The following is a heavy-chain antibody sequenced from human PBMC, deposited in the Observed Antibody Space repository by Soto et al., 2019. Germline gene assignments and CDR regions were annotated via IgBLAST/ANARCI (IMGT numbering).Heavy chain of an antibody. CDR3: ARDHKTDYYDFWSGPPTAGYYYYSGMDV. Sequence: SETLSLTCTVSGGSISSGGYYWSWIRQHPGKGLEWIGYIYYSGSTYYNPSLKSRVTISVDTSKNQFSLKLSSVTAADTAVYYCARDHKTDYYDFWSGPPTAGYYYYSGMDVWGQGTTVTVSS. CDR2: IYYSGST. D-gene: IGHD3-3*01. CDR1: GGSISSGGYY. V-gene: IGHV4-31*03. J-gene: IGHJ6*02.